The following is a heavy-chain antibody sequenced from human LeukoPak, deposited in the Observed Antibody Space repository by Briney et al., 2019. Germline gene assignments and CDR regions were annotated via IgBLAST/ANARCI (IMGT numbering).Heavy chain of an antibody. V-gene: IGHV4-39*01. CDR3: ARLTIFGVAFDY. CDR2: IYYSGST. Sequence: SETLSLTCTVSGGSISSSSYYWGWIRQPPGKGLEWIGSIYYSGSTYYNPSLKSRVTISVDTSKNQFSLKLSSVTAADTAVYYCARLTIFGVAFDYWGQGTLVTVSA. D-gene: IGHD3-3*01. J-gene: IGHJ4*02. CDR1: GGSISSSSYY.